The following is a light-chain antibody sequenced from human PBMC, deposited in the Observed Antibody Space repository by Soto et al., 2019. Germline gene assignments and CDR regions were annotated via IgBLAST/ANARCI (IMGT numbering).Light chain of an antibody. V-gene: IGKV2-24*01. Sequence: DIVMTQTPLSSPVTLGQPASISCRSSRSLLHRDGNTYLSWLQHRPGQPPRLLIYKISNRLSGGPDRFSGSGAGTDFTLKISRVEAGDVGVYYCMQATQYPPYTFGHGTKLEIE. CDR2: KIS. CDR1: RSLLHRDGNTY. J-gene: IGKJ2*01. CDR3: MQATQYPPYT.